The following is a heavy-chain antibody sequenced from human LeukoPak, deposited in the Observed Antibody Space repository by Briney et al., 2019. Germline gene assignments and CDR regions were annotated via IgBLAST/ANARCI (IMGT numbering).Heavy chain of an antibody. CDR3: ARALSSGYYSLNY. CDR2: IIHSGST. Sequence: KPSETLSLTCAVYGGSFSGYYCSWIRQPPGKGLECIGEIIHSGSTNFNPSLKSRVTIAVDTSKSQFSLKLSSVTAADTAVYYCARALSSGYYSLNYWGQGTLVTVSS. D-gene: IGHD3-22*01. J-gene: IGHJ4*02. CDR1: GGSFSGYY. V-gene: IGHV4-34*12.